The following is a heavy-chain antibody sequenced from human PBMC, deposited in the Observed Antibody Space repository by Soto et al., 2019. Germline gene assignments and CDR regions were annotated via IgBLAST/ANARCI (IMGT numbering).Heavy chain of an antibody. Sequence: TSETLSLTCSVSGASIGSYYWSWIRQPPGKGLEWIAYIYDSANTKYNPSLKSRVTVTGDTSKKQLSLNLSSVTAADTAVYYCVRGGRLMVHASMAPGYHLDVWGKGTTVTVSS. J-gene: IGHJ6*03. D-gene: IGHD2-8*01. CDR3: VRGGRLMVHASMAPGYHLDV. CDR2: IYDSANT. CDR1: GASIGSYY. V-gene: IGHV4-59*01.